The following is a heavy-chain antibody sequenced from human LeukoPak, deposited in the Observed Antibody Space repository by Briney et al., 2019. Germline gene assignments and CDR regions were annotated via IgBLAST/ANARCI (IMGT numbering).Heavy chain of an antibody. Sequence: PSETLSLTCTVSGGSISSGNHNWSWIRQPPGTGLEWIGYIYNSGSTYCNPSLKSRVTVSVDTSKNQFSLKLSSVTAADTAVYYCAREYPIAAAGHFDYWGQGTLVTVSS. CDR1: GGSISSGNHN. CDR3: AREYPIAAAGHFDY. V-gene: IGHV4-30-4*02. J-gene: IGHJ4*02. D-gene: IGHD6-13*01. CDR2: IYNSGST.